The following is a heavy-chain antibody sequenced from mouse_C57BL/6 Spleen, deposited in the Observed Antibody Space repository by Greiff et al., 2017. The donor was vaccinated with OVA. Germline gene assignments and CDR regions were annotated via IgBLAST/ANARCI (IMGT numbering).Heavy chain of an antibody. CDR1: GYSFTGYY. V-gene: IGHV1-42*01. D-gene: IGHD1-1*01. CDR3: AITTVVAKWYFDV. CDR2: INPSTGGT. Sequence: VQLQQSGPELVKPGASVKISCKASGYSFTGYYMNWVKQSPEKSLEWIGEINPSTGGTTYNQKFKAKATLTVDKSSSTAYMQLKSLTSEDSAVYYCAITTVVAKWYFDVWGTGTTVTVSS. J-gene: IGHJ1*03.